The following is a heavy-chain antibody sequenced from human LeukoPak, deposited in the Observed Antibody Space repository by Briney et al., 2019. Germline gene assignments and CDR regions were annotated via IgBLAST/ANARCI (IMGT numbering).Heavy chain of an antibody. J-gene: IGHJ4*02. CDR1: GFTFSSYG. D-gene: IGHD6-13*01. Sequence: PGGSLRLSCAASGFTFSSYGMHWVRQAPGKGPEWVAFIRYDGSNKYYADSVKGRFTISRDNSKNTLYLQMNSLRAEDAAVYYCANGGDSSSWYRYYFDYWGQGTLVTVSS. CDR2: IRYDGSNK. CDR3: ANGGDSSSWYRYYFDY. V-gene: IGHV3-30*02.